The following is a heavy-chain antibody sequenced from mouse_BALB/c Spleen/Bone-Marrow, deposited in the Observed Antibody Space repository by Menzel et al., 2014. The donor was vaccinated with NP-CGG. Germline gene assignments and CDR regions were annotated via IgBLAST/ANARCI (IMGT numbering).Heavy chain of an antibody. V-gene: IGHV1S81*02. CDR3: ARLIYGSSYIVDF. CDR2: INPSNGRT. Sequence: VQLVESGAELVKLGASVKLSCKASGYTFTGYWMHRVKQRPGQGLEWIGEINPSNGRTNYNEKFKSMATLTVDKSSSTAYMQLSSLTSEDSAVFYCARLIYGSSYIVDFWGQGTSVTVSS. J-gene: IGHJ4*01. CDR1: GYTFTGYW. D-gene: IGHD1-1*01.